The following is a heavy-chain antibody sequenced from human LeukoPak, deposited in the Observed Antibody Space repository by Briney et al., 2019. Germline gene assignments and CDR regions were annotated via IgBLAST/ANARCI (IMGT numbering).Heavy chain of an antibody. V-gene: IGHV3-15*01. CDR1: GFTFSNVW. CDR3: TTLSSVWGSYRYYFDY. J-gene: IGHJ4*02. D-gene: IGHD3-16*02. Sequence: PGGSLRLSCAASGFTFSNVWMSWVRQAPGKGLEWVGRIKSKTDGGTTDYAAPVKGRFTISRDDSKNTLYLQMNSLKTEDTAVYYCTTLSSVWGSYRYYFDYWGQGTLVTVSS. CDR2: IKSKTDGGTT.